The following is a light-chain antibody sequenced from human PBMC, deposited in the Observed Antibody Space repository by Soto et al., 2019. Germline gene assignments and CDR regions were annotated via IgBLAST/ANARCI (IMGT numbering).Light chain of an antibody. Sequence: EIVMTQSPATLSVSPGERATLSCRASQSISSNLAWYQQKPGQAPRLLIYGASTRATGIPVRFTGSGSGTEFTLTISSLQPDDFATYYCQHYNSYSEAFGQGTKVDIK. J-gene: IGKJ1*01. V-gene: IGKV3-15*01. CDR3: QHYNSYSEA. CDR2: GAS. CDR1: QSISSN.